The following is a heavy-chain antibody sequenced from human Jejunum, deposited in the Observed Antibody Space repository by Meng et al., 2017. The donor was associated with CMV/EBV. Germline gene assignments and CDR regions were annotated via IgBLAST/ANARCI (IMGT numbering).Heavy chain of an antibody. CDR2: VNHTRDT. D-gene: IGHD3-22*01. CDR1: GGSFTGYS. J-gene: IGHJ5*02. Sequence: LTCTIHGGSFTGYSCAWIRQPRGKELEWIGEVNHTRDTDYNPSLNGRVTILVDTSKKQSALKLSSVTAADTAVYYCARGLDNYYDMTWGQGILVTVSS. CDR3: ARGLDNYYDMT. V-gene: IGHV4-34*01.